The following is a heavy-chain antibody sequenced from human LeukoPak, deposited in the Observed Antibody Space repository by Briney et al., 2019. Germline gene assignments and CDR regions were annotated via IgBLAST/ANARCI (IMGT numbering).Heavy chain of an antibody. CDR1: GFTFSSYS. J-gene: IGHJ5*02. CDR2: ISSSSSYI. Sequence: GGSLRLSCAASGFTFSSYSMNWVRQAPGKGLEWVSSISSSSSYIYYADSVKGRFTISRDNSKNTLFLQMNSLRAEDTAVYYCAKDHNYDFWSAYYTPWGQGTLVTVSS. D-gene: IGHD3-3*01. V-gene: IGHV3-21*04. CDR3: AKDHNYDFWSAYYTP.